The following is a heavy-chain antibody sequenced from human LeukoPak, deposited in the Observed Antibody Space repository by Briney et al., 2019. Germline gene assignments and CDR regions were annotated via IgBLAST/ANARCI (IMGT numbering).Heavy chain of an antibody. Sequence: PSETLSLTCTVSGGSISSYYWSWIRQPPGKGLEWIGYIYYSGSTNYNPSLKSRVTISVDTSKNQFSLKLSSVTAADTAVYYCARVIAAAGTLNFDYWGQGTLVTVSS. CDR2: IYYSGST. CDR3: ARVIAAAGTLNFDY. CDR1: GGSISSYY. D-gene: IGHD6-13*01. J-gene: IGHJ4*02. V-gene: IGHV4-59*01.